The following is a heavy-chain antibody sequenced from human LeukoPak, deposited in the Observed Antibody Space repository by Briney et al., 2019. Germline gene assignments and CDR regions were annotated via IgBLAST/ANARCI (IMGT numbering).Heavy chain of an antibody. CDR2: ISTSGST. CDR1: GGSISGYY. V-gene: IGHV4-4*07. Sequence: SETLSLTCTVSGGSISGYYWSWIRQPAGMGLEWIGRISTSGSTHYSPSLKSRVTMSVDTSRNQFSLNLSSVAAADTAVYYCARGGQQRPLDYWGRGTLVTASS. CDR3: ARGGQQRPLDY. J-gene: IGHJ4*01. D-gene: IGHD6-25*01.